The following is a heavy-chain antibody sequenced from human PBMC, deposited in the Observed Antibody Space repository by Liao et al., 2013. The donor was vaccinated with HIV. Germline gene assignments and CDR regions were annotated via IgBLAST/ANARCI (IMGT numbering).Heavy chain of an antibody. V-gene: IGHV4-61*02. J-gene: IGHJ4*02. CDR3: ATEGAQKPYCSSSSCYWGQGIGAFDY. D-gene: IGHD2-2*01. Sequence: QVRLQESGPGLVKPSQTLSLTCTVSGGSISSGSYYWSWIRQPAGKGLEWIGRIYTSGSTNYNPSLKSRVTMSVDTSKNQFSLKLSSVTAADTAVYYCATEGAQKPYCSSSSCYWGQGIGAFDYWGQGTWSPSPQ. CDR1: GGSISSGSYY. CDR2: IYTSGST.